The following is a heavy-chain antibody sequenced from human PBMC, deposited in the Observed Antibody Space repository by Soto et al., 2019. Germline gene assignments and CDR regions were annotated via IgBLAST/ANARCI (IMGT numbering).Heavy chain of an antibody. J-gene: IGHJ4*02. CDR3: ARGERLRYFDY. CDR2: IYYSGST. Sequence: SETLSLTCTVSGGSVSSGSYYWSWIRQPPGKGLEWIGYIYYSGSTNYNPSLKSRVTISVDTSKNQFSLKLSSVTAADTAVYYCARGERLRYFDYWGQGTLVTVSS. CDR1: GGSVSSGSYY. V-gene: IGHV4-61*01. D-gene: IGHD3-3*01.